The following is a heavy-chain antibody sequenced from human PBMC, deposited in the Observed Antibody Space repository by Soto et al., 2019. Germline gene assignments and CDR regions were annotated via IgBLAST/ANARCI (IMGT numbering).Heavy chain of an antibody. CDR2: ISYDGSNK. V-gene: IGHV3-30*18. J-gene: IGHJ4*02. CDR1: GFTFSSHG. Sequence: GGSLRLSCAASGFTFSSHGMHWVRQAPGKGLEWVAVISYDGSNKYYADSVKGRFTISRDNSKNTLYLQMNSLRAEDTAVYYCANSYYDSSGYYQHPPFDYWGQGTLVTVSS. D-gene: IGHD3-22*01. CDR3: ANSYYDSSGYYQHPPFDY.